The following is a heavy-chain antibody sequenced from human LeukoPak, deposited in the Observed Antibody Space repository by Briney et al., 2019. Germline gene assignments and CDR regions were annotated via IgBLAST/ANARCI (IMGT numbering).Heavy chain of an antibody. V-gene: IGHV4-34*01. Sequence: PSETLSLTCGVYDGSFSSYYWSWIRQPPGKGLEWIGEINHSGSTNYNPSLKSRVTISVDTSKNQFSLKLSSVTAADTAVYYCARGGRTQHFDYWGQGTLVTVSS. CDR1: DGSFSSYY. CDR2: INHSGST. CDR3: ARGGRTQHFDY. J-gene: IGHJ4*02. D-gene: IGHD6-13*01.